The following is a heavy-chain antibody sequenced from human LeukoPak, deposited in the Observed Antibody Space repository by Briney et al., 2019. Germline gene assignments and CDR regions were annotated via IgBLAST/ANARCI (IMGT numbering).Heavy chain of an antibody. J-gene: IGHJ4*02. CDR3: ARGPSGGYSYDDY. CDR1: GYTFTSYA. CDR2: INAGNGNT. V-gene: IGHV1-3*01. D-gene: IGHD5-18*01. Sequence: ASVKVSCKASGYTFTSYAMHWVRQAPGQRLEWMGWINAGNGNTKYSQKFQGRVTITRDTSASTAYMELSSLRSEDTAVYYCARGPSGGYSYDDYWGQGTLVTVSS.